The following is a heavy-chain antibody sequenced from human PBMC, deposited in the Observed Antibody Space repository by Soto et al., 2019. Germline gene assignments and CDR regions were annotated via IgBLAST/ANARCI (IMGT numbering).Heavy chain of an antibody. Sequence: SETLSLTCTVSGGSISSSSYYWGWIRQPPGKGLEWIGSIYYSGSTYYNPSLKSRVTISVDTSKNQFSLKLSSVTAADTAVYYCSARLGLYYYGMDVWGQGTTVT. V-gene: IGHV4-39*01. D-gene: IGHD6-6*01. CDR3: SARLGLYYYGMDV. J-gene: IGHJ6*02. CDR2: IYYSGST. CDR1: GGSISSSSYY.